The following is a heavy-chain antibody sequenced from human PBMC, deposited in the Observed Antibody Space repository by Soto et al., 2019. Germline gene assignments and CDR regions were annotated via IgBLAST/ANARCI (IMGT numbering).Heavy chain of an antibody. V-gene: IGHV3-21*01. CDR1: GFTFSSYS. CDR2: ISSSSSYI. J-gene: IGHJ6*04. CDR3: ARARLRFLEWLSLGV. D-gene: IGHD3-3*01. Sequence: EVQLVESGGGLVKPGGSLRLSCAASGFTFSSYSMNWVRQAPGKGLEWVSSISSSSSYIYYADSVKGRFTISRDNAKNSLYLQMNSLRAEDTAVYYCARARLRFLEWLSLGVWGKGTTVTVSS.